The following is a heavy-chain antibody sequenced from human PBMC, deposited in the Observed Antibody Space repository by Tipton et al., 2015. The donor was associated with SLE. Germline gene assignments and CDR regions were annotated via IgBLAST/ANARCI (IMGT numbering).Heavy chain of an antibody. CDR2: INNRLTYI. J-gene: IGHJ4*02. V-gene: IGHV3-21*03. D-gene: IGHD1-26*01. Sequence: QLVQSGGGLVQPGGSLRLSCAASGFIVSSNYMSWVRQAPGKGLEWLSSINNRLTYIYYAASVRGRFTIARDNADNSLSLQMNSLRVEDTAIYYCVREKLGATKGHDFWGQGTLVTVSS. CDR3: VREKLGATKGHDF. CDR1: GFIVSSNY.